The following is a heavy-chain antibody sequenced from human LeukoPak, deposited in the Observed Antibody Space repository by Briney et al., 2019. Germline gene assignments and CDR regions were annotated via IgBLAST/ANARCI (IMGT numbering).Heavy chain of an antibody. CDR2: INHSGST. V-gene: IGHV4-34*01. Sequence: PSETLSLICAVYGGSFSGYYWSWIRQPPGKGLEWIGEINHSGSTNYNPSLKSRVTISVDTSKNQFSLKLSSVTAADTAVYYCARVPGRSGYYYRGVDIWGQGTMVTVSS. D-gene: IGHD3-22*01. J-gene: IGHJ3*02. CDR1: GGSFSGYY. CDR3: ARVPGRSGYYYRGVDI.